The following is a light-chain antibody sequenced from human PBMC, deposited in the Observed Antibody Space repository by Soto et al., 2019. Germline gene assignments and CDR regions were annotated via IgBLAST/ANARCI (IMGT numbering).Light chain of an antibody. V-gene: IGLV2-14*03. CDR2: DVT. Sequence: QSALTQPASVSGSPGQSITISCTGTSSDVGGYKYVSWYQQHPGKAPKLMVYDVTNRPSGVSYRFSGSKSGNTASLTISGLQAEDEADYYCSSYTSSSTVVFGGGTQLTVL. J-gene: IGLJ2*01. CDR1: SSDVGGYKY. CDR3: SSYTSSSTVV.